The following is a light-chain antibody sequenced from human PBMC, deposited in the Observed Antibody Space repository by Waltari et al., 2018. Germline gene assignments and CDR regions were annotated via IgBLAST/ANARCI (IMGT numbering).Light chain of an antibody. CDR1: QVISNF. V-gene: IGKV1-27*01. CDR3: QQYYTTPT. J-gene: IGKJ1*01. Sequence: DFQLTQSPSSLSASAGERVTITCRASQVISNFLAWYQQKPGRAPQLLISAATTLQSGVPDRFSGSGSATDFTLTIDTLQAEDVAVYYCQQYYTTPTFGQGTKVEIK. CDR2: AAT.